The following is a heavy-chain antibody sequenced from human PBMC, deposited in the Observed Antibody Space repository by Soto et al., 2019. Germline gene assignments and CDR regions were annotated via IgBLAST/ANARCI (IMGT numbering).Heavy chain of an antibody. D-gene: IGHD1-26*01. CDR2: ISGSGGGT. J-gene: IGHJ6*02. V-gene: IGHV3-23*01. CDR1: GFNLSSSE. Sequence: GGSLRLPCAVCGFNLSSSEMDWARQAPGKGLEWVWAISGSGGGTDYADSVKGRFTISRDNSKNTLYLQMNSLRAEDTAVYYCAKDGSGIYVYYYGMDVWGQGTTVTVSS. CDR3: AKDGSGIYVYYYGMDV.